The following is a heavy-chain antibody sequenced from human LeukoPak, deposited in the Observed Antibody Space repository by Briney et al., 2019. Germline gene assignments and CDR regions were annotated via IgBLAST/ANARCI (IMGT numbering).Heavy chain of an antibody. V-gene: IGHV3-49*04. Sequence: GGSLRLSCTASGFTSGDYAMSWVRQAPGKGLEWVAFIRSKAYGGTTEYAASVKGRFTISRDSSKNTLYLQMNSLRAEDTAVYYCARDYYDILTANRQTKSSYFDYWGQGTLVTVSS. CDR2: IRSKAYGGTT. CDR1: GFTSGDYA. CDR3: ARDYYDILTANRQTKSSYFDY. J-gene: IGHJ4*02. D-gene: IGHD3-9*01.